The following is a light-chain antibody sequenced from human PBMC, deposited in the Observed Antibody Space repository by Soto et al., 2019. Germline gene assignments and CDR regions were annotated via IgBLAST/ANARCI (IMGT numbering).Light chain of an antibody. J-gene: IGKJ1*01. Sequence: EIVMTQSPATLSVSPGERATLSCRASQSVSSKLAWYQQKPGQAPRLLIYGASTRATGIPARFSGSGSGTEVTLTISSLQSEDFAVYYCQQYNNWPRTFGQGTKVEIK. CDR3: QQYNNWPRT. V-gene: IGKV3-15*01. CDR2: GAS. CDR1: QSVSSK.